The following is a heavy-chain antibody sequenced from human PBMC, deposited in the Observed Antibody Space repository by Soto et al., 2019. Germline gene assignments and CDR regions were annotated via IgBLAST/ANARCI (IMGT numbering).Heavy chain of an antibody. D-gene: IGHD3-22*01. V-gene: IGHV3-7*01. CDR1: GFTFHNFW. Sequence: GGSLRLSCVVSGFTFHNFWVTWVRQAPGKGLGWVANIHPDGSEAYYVDSLKGRFTISRDNGKNSLYLQMNNLRVEDTAVYYCARERWFSPLHYYHLLDVWGQGTTVPVSS. CDR3: ARERWFSPLHYYHLLDV. CDR2: IHPDGSEA. J-gene: IGHJ6*02.